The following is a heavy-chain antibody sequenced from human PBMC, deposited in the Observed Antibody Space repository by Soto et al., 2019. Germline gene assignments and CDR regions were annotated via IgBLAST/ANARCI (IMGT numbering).Heavy chain of an antibody. D-gene: IGHD1-7*01. CDR3: ASRDPGTSVDY. J-gene: IGHJ4*02. V-gene: IGHV4-4*02. CDR2: IYRTGST. Sequence: SETLSLTCAVSGGSFTSNNWWTWVRQPPGQGLEWIGEIYRTGSTNYNPSLKSRVTISLDKSENQFSLKVTSLTSADTAVYYCASRDPGTSVDYWGQGTLVTVSS. CDR1: GGSFTSNNW.